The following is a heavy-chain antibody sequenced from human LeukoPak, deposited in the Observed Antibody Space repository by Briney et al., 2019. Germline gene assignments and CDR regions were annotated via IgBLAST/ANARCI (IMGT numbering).Heavy chain of an antibody. Sequence: PSETLSLTCTVSGGSISSYYWSWIRQPPGKGLEWIGYIYYSGSTNYNPSLRSRVTISVDTSKNQFSLKLSSVTAADTAVYYCAGDYQYFNLWGRGSLVTVSS. CDR2: IYYSGST. J-gene: IGHJ2*01. V-gene: IGHV4-59*01. CDR3: AGDYQYFNL. D-gene: IGHD3-16*02. CDR1: GGSISSYY.